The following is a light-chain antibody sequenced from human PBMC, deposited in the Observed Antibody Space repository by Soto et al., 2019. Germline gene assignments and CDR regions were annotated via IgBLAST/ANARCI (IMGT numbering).Light chain of an antibody. V-gene: IGLV2-14*01. CDR1: SSDVGGYNY. Sequence: QPASVSGSPGQSITISCTGTSSDVGGYNYVSWYQQHPGKAPKLMIYEVSNRPSGVSNRFSGSKSGNTASLTISGLQAEDEADYYCSSYTSSSTHYVFGTGTKVTVL. CDR3: SSYTSSSTHYV. J-gene: IGLJ1*01. CDR2: EVS.